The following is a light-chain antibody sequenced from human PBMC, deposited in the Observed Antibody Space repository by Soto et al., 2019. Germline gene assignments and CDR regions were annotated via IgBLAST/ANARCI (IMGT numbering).Light chain of an antibody. V-gene: IGLV2-8*01. CDR2: GVS. CDR1: SSDIGAYNF. J-gene: IGLJ2*01. CDR3: SSYAGSNNYVV. Sequence: QSALTQPPSASGSPGQSVSISCTGTSSDIGAYNFVSWYQQHPGKAPRLMIYGVSKRPSGVPDRFSGSKSGNTASLTVSGLQAEDEADYYCSSYAGSNNYVVFGGGTTLTVL.